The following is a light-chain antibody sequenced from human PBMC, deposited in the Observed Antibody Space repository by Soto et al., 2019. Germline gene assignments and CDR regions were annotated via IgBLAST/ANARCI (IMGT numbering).Light chain of an antibody. Sequence: DIQLTQSPSFLSASVGDRVTITCRASQGINSYLAWYQQKPGKAPKLPIYAASTLQAGVTSRFSGDGSGTEFTLTIRSLQPEDFATYFCQQLHTYPLTFGGGTKVDIK. CDR3: QQLHTYPLT. CDR2: AAS. V-gene: IGKV1-9*01. J-gene: IGKJ4*01. CDR1: QGINSY.